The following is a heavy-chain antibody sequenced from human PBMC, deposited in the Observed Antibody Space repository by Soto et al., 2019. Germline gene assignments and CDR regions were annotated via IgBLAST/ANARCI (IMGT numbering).Heavy chain of an antibody. J-gene: IGHJ5*02. CDR3: AIGTSCYCSGWVNP. V-gene: IGHV4-30-2*01. Sequence: SETLALTCAVSGGSIGSGGYSWSWIRQPPGKVLEWIGYIYHSGSTYYNPSFKSRVTISVDRSKKKFSLKLRDVTAADTAMYYCAIGTSCYCSGWVNPWGREALVTVSS. CDR2: IYHSGST. CDR1: GGSIGSGGYS. D-gene: IGHD3-22*01.